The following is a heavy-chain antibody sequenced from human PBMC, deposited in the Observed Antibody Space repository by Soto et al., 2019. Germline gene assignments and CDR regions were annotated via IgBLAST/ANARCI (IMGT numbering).Heavy chain of an antibody. CDR2: IKSKTDGGTT. V-gene: IGHV3-15*07. CDR3: TTSVGYSSGSSFDY. CDR1: GFTFSNAW. J-gene: IGHJ4*02. Sequence: GGSLRLSCAASGFTFSNAWMNWVRQAPGKGLEWVGRIKSKTDGGTTDYAAPVKGRFTISRDDSKNTLYLQMNSLKTEDTAVYYCTTSVGYSSGSSFDYWGQGTLVTVSS. D-gene: IGHD6-19*01.